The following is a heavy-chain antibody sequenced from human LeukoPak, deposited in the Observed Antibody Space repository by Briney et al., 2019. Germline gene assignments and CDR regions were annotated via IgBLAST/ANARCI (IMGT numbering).Heavy chain of an antibody. V-gene: IGHV3-9*01. CDR3: SKAYRTGWHIDS. CDR2: SSWSSGSI. Sequence: PGRSLRLSCAASGFTFDDYAMHWVRQAPAKGLEWVSGSSWSSGSIDYADSVKGRFTISRDNAKNSLYLQMNSLRADDTAFYYCSKAYRTGWHIDSWGQGTLVTVSS. CDR1: GFTFDDYA. D-gene: IGHD6-19*01. J-gene: IGHJ4*02.